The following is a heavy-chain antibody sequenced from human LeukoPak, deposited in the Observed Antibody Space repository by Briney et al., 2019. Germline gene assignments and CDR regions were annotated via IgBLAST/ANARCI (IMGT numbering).Heavy chain of an antibody. Sequence: PSQTLSLTCTVSGGSISSGSYYWSWIRQPAGKGLEWIGRIYTSGSTNYNPSLKSRVTISVDTSKNQFSLKLSSVTAADTAVYYCARDVPITGTGGGTNWFDPWGQGTLVTVSS. D-gene: IGHD1-20*01. CDR2: IYTSGST. CDR1: GGSISSGSYY. V-gene: IGHV4-61*02. J-gene: IGHJ5*02. CDR3: ARDVPITGTGGGTNWFDP.